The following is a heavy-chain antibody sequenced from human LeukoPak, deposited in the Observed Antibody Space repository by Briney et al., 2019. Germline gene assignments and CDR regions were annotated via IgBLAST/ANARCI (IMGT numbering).Heavy chain of an antibody. Sequence: GASVKVSCKASGYTFTGYFIQWMRQAPGQGLEWMGRINPDTGGTNYAQKFQGRVTMTRDTSISTVYLDLNSLTSDDTAVYYCARASGDSSNYDFPKPYSYWGQGTLVTVSS. CDR1: GYTFTGYF. V-gene: IGHV1-2*06. D-gene: IGHD3-22*01. J-gene: IGHJ4*02. CDR3: ARASGDSSNYDFPKPYSY. CDR2: INPDTGGT.